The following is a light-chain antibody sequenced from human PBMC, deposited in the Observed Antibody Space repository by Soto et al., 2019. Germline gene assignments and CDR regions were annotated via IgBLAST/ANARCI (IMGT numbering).Light chain of an antibody. CDR3: KQYGSSGT. CDR2: AAS. CDR1: QSVSNNY. J-gene: IGKJ1*01. V-gene: IGKV3-20*01. Sequence: EIVLTQSPGTLSLSPGEIATLSCRASQSVSNNYLAWYQQKPGQAPRLLIYAASNRATGIQDRFSGSGSGTDFTLTIRRLEPEDFAVYYCKQYGSSGTFGQGTKVDIK.